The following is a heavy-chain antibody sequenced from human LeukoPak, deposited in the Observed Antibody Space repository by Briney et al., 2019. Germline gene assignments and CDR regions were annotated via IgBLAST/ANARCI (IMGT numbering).Heavy chain of an antibody. CDR2: IKSKTDGGTT. CDR1: GFTFSNAW. CDR3: TTIPPSSSWYRHY. D-gene: IGHD6-13*01. V-gene: IGHV3-15*07. Sequence: GGSLRLSCAASGFTFSNAWMNWVRQAPGKGLEWVGRIKSKTDGGTTDYAAPVKGRFTISRDDSKNTLYLQMNSLKTEDTAVYYCTTIPPSSSWYRHYWGQGTLVTVSS. J-gene: IGHJ4*02.